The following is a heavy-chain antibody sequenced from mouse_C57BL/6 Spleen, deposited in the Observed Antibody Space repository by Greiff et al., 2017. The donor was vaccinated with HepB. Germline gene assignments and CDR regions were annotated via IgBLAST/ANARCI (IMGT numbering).Heavy chain of an antibody. D-gene: IGHD1-1*01. J-gene: IGHJ1*03. CDR1: GYTFTSYW. Sequence: QVQLKQPGTELVKPGASVKLSCKASGYTFTSYWMHWVKQRPGQGLEWIGNINPSNGGTNYNEKFKSKATLTVDKSSSTAYMQLSSLTSEDSAVYYCARSSSSYPYWYFDVWGTGTTVTVSS. CDR3: ARSSSSYPYWYFDV. CDR2: INPSNGGT. V-gene: IGHV1-53*01.